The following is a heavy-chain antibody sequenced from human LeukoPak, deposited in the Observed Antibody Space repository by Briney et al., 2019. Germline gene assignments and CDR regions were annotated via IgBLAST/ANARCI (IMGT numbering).Heavy chain of an antibody. CDR3: ASETEIGNYDAFDI. Sequence: GGSLRLSCAASGFTFSNYAMNWVRQAPGKGLEWVSYISSGGSTIYYADSVKGRFTVSRDNAENSLYLQMNSLRAEDTAVYYCASETEIGNYDAFDIWGQGTMVTVSS. D-gene: IGHD1-7*01. CDR1: GFTFSNYA. V-gene: IGHV3-48*03. CDR2: ISSGGSTI. J-gene: IGHJ3*02.